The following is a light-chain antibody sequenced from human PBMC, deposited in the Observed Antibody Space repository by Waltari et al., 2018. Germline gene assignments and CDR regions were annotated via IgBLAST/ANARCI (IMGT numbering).Light chain of an antibody. V-gene: IGKV3-20*01. Sequence: EIVLTQSPGTLSSSPGERAPLPCRASQSVGGTLAWYQQKPGQAPRLLMYGTSIRAPGTPDRFSGTGSGTDFSLTISRLEPEDFAVYYCQHYVRLPATFGQGTKVEIK. CDR1: QSVGGT. CDR2: GTS. CDR3: QHYVRLPAT. J-gene: IGKJ1*01.